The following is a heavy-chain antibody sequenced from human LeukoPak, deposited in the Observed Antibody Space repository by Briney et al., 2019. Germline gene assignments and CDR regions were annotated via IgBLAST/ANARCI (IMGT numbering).Heavy chain of an antibody. CDR3: ARDRGDYYGSGSFDY. CDR1: GFTFDNFA. D-gene: IGHD3-10*01. Sequence: PGGSLRLSCAASGFTFDNFAMHWVRQAPGKGLEWVSGITWNSRVKTYTPSVKGRFTISRDNAKNSLYLQMNSLRAEDTAVYYCARDRGDYYGSGSFDYWGQGTLVTVSS. CDR2: ITWNSRVK. J-gene: IGHJ4*02. V-gene: IGHV3-9*01.